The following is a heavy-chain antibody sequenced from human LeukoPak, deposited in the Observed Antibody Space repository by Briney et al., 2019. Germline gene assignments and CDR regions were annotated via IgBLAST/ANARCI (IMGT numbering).Heavy chain of an antibody. V-gene: IGHV3-7*01. J-gene: IGHJ5*02. D-gene: IGHD6-13*01. Sequence: GGSLRLSCAASGFSFSNYWMTWVRQAPGKGLEWVANIKQDGSERYYVDSLEGRFIISRGNAKYSLYLQMNSLRVEDTAVYFCARENSSWYRTEGRFDPWGQGTLVTVSS. CDR1: GFSFSNYW. CDR2: IKQDGSER. CDR3: ARENSSWYRTEGRFDP.